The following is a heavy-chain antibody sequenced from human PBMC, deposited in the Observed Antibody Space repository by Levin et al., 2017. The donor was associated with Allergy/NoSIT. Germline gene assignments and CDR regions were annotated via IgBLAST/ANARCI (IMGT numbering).Heavy chain of an antibody. D-gene: IGHD3-10*01. J-gene: IGHJ4*02. Sequence: GGSLRLSCAASGFTFSDYYMSWIRQAPGKGLEWVSYISSSSSYTNYADSVKGRFTISRDNAKNSLYLQMNSLRAEDTAVYYCARDPSRGEGFGELLPRDWGQGTLVTVSS. CDR2: ISSSSSYT. V-gene: IGHV3-11*05. CDR3: ARDPSRGEGFGELLPRD. CDR1: GFTFSDYY.